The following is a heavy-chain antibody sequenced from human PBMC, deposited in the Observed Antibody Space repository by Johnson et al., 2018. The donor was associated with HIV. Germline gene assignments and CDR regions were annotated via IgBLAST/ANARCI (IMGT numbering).Heavy chain of an antibody. Sequence: QVQLVESGGGVVQPGRSLRLSCAASGFIFNNYGMHWVRQTPGKGLEWVAVIWFDGSNKYYADSVKGRFTISRDNSKNSLYLQMNSLRAEDTAVYYCARPSSTVVTPGDDAFDIWGQGTMVTVSS. CDR3: ARPSSTVVTPGDDAFDI. CDR1: GFIFNNYG. V-gene: IGHV3-33*01. J-gene: IGHJ3*02. CDR2: IWFDGSNK. D-gene: IGHD4-23*01.